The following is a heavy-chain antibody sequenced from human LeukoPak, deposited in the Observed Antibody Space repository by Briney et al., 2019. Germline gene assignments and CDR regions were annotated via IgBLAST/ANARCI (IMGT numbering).Heavy chain of an antibody. CDR2: IYHSGST. J-gene: IGHJ4*02. V-gene: IGHV4-38-2*02. Sequence: SETLSLTCTVSGYSISSGYYWGWIRQPPGRGLEWIGSIYHSGSTYYNPSLKSRVTISVDTSKNQFSLKLSSVTAADTAVYYCARDLPEGTADYWGQGTLVTVSS. D-gene: IGHD1-1*01. CDR1: GYSISSGYY. CDR3: ARDLPEGTADY.